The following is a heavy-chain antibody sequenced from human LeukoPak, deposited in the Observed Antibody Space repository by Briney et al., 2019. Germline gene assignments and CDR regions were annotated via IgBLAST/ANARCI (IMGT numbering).Heavy chain of an antibody. CDR3: ARGSAISPETYYYDSSDFDY. CDR1: GFTFSSYA. CDR2: ISYDGSHK. V-gene: IGHV3-30-3*01. J-gene: IGHJ4*02. Sequence: PGGSLXLSCXASGFTFSSYAVHWVRQAPGKGLEWVAFISYDGSHKYYADSVKGRFTISRDNSKNTLYLQINSLRAEDTAVYYCARGSAISPETYYYDSSDFDYWGQGTLVTVSS. D-gene: IGHD3-22*01.